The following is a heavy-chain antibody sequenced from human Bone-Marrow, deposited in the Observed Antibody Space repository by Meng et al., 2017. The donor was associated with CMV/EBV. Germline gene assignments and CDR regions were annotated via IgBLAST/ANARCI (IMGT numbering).Heavy chain of an antibody. D-gene: IGHD6-19*01. CDR2: VNSKNEAT. V-gene: IGHV1-2*02. CDR1: GFTVSDYY. J-gene: IGHJ4*02. Sequence: QVQLAQSGAERKKPGASVKVSCTTSGFTVSDYYIHWVRPAPGQGLEWMGWVNSKNEATNYARKFQGRVSMTRDTSISTAHMELSRLMSDDTAVYYCVRSSGWSLFDYWGQGTLVTVSS. CDR3: VRSSGWSLFDY.